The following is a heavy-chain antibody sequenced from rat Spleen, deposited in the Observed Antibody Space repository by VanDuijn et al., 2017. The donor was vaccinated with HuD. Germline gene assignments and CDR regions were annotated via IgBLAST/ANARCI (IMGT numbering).Heavy chain of an antibody. D-gene: IGHD1-12*02. V-gene: IGHV5-25*01. J-gene: IGHJ2*01. CDR2: ISTGGDNT. CDR1: GFTFSNYY. Sequence: EVQLVESGGGLVQPGRSMKLSCAALGFTFSNYYMAWVRQAPTTGLEWVAYISTGGDNTYYRDSVKGRFTISRDNAKSPLYLQLDSLRSEDTATYYCATDTFYDGTYYPGGFDYWGQGVMVTVSS. CDR3: ATDTFYDGTYYPGGFDY.